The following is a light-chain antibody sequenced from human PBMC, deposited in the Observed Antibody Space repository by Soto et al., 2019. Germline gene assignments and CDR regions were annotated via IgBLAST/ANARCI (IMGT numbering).Light chain of an antibody. J-gene: IGKJ1*01. Sequence: IQMTQSPSSLSASVGDRVTITCRASQSISSYLNWYQQKPGKAPKLLIYAASSLPSGVPSRFSGSGSGTDFTLTISSLQPDDFATYYCQQYNSYSPWTFGQGTKVDIK. CDR3: QQYNSYSPWT. V-gene: IGKV1-39*01. CDR2: AAS. CDR1: QSISSY.